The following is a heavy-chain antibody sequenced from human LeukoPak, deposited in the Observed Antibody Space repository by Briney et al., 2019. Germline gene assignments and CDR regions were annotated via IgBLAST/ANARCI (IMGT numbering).Heavy chain of an antibody. CDR3: ARGKYSGSSFDY. D-gene: IGHD1-26*01. Sequence: ASVKVSCKASGGTFSSYAISWVLQATGQGLEWMGWMNPNSGNTGYAQKFQGRVTMTRNTSISTAYMELSSLRSEDTAVYYCARGKYSGSSFDYWGQGTLVTVSS. V-gene: IGHV1-8*02. J-gene: IGHJ4*02. CDR1: GGTFSSYA. CDR2: MNPNSGNT.